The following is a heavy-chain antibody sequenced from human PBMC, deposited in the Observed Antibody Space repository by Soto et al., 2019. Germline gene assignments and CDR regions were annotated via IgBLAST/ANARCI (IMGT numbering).Heavy chain of an antibody. D-gene: IGHD6-13*01. J-gene: IGHJ4*02. CDR1: GESVSSTSVT. CDR3: VRLTGNSWLDY. CDR2: TYYRSKWYN. V-gene: IGHV6-1*01. Sequence: SQNLSLTCAISGESVSSTSVTWNWIRQSPSRGLEWLGRTYYRSKWYNDYAVSVKGRISLNSDTSKNHLSLQLNSVTPEDTAVYYCVRLTGNSWLDYWGPGTLVTVSS.